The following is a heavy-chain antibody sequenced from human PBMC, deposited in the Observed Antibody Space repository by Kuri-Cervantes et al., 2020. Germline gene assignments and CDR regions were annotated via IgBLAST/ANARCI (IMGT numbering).Heavy chain of an antibody. D-gene: IGHD3-16*02. J-gene: IGHJ3*02. Sequence: GESLKISCAASGFTFSSYAMSWVRQAPGKGLEWVSGITGSGGSTYYADSVKGRFTISRDNSKNTLYLQMNSLRAEDTAVYYCAKDRWAFDIWGQGTMVTVSS. CDR2: ITGSGGST. CDR3: AKDRWAFDI. V-gene: IGHV3-23*01. CDR1: GFTFSSYA.